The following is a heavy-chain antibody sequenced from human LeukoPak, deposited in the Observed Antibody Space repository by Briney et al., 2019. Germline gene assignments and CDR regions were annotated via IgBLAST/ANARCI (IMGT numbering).Heavy chain of an antibody. Sequence: ASVKVSCKASGYSFTSHYMHWVRQAPGQGLEWLGLINPSGSSTLYAQKFQGRVTMTRDMSTTTDYMELSSLRSEDTAVYYCARANSLGDVAWWFDPWGQPTLVTVS. CDR2: INPSGSST. J-gene: IGHJ5*02. CDR1: GYSFTSHY. D-gene: IGHD1-26*01. V-gene: IGHV1-46*01. CDR3: ARANSLGDVAWWFDP.